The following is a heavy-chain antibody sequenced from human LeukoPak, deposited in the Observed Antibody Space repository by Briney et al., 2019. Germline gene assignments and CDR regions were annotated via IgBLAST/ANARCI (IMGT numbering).Heavy chain of an antibody. J-gene: IGHJ4*02. D-gene: IGHD6-19*01. V-gene: IGHV4-59*08. Sequence: SETLSLTCSVSGDSLSSHYWSWIRQPPGKGLEWIGYIYGSGSTHYDPSLRSRVTISEDTSKNQFSLKLTSVTAADTAVYYCARNVGWYSHDSWGQGTLVTVSS. CDR1: GDSLSSHY. CDR2: IYGSGST. CDR3: ARNVGWYSHDS.